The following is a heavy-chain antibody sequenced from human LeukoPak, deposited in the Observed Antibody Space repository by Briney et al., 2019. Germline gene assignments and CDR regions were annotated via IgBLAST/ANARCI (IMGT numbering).Heavy chain of an antibody. CDR1: GFSFTFYL. V-gene: IGHV3-7*03. J-gene: IGHJ4*02. CDR2: IDQEGREK. CDR3: ARDELQIVVVPAAIYGLTAFDY. Sequence: GGSLRLSCAAYGFSFTFYLMGWVRQTPEKGLEWVASIDQEGREKSYVDSAKGRFTISRDNAKNSLYLQMNSLSAEDTAVYYCARDELQIVVVPAAIYGLTAFDYWGQGTLVTVSS. D-gene: IGHD2-2*01.